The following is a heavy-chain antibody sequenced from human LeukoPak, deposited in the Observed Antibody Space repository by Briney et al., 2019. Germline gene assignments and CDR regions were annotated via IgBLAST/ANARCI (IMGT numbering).Heavy chain of an antibody. Sequence: GRSLRLSCTASGFTFGDYAMSWVRQAPGKGLEWVGFIRSKASGGTTEYAASVKGRFTISRDDSKSIAYLQMNSLKTEDTAAYYCTRGDGSGSSWGQGTLVTVSS. V-gene: IGHV3-49*04. D-gene: IGHD3-10*01. CDR1: GFTFGDYA. CDR3: TRGDGSGSS. J-gene: IGHJ5*02. CDR2: IRSKASGGTT.